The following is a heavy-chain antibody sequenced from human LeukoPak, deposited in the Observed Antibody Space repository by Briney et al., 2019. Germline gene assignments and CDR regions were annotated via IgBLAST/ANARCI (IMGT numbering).Heavy chain of an antibody. CDR2: IRSKAYGGTT. V-gene: IGHV3-49*03. J-gene: IGHJ4*02. CDR3: TRRLYSNYYDSSGYYDY. D-gene: IGHD3-22*01. Sequence: GGSLRLSCTASGFTFGDYAMSWLRQAPGKGLEWVGFIRSKAYGGTTEYAASVKGRFTISRDDSKSIAYLQMNSLKTEDTAVYYCTRRLYSNYYDSSGYYDYWGQGTLVTVSS. CDR1: GFTFGDYA.